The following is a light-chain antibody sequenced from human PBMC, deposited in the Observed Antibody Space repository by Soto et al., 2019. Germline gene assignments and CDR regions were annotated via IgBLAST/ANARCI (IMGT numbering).Light chain of an antibody. V-gene: IGLV1-40*01. CDR3: QSYDFSLSAYV. CDR2: GNT. Sequence: QSLLTHPPSLSGAPGQRVSISCTGSTSNIGAGYDVHWYQQLPGTAPKLLIYGNTNRPSGVPDRFSGSKSGTSASLAFTGLQAEDEADYYCQSYDFSLSAYVFGTGTKVTVL. J-gene: IGLJ1*01. CDR1: TSNIGAGYD.